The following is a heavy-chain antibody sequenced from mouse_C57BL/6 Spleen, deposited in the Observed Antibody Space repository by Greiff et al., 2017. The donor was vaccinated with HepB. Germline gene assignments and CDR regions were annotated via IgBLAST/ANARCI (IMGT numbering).Heavy chain of an antibody. V-gene: IGHV14-4*01. J-gene: IGHJ2*01. CDR1: GFNIKDDY. CDR2: IDPENGDT. CDR3: TRYYYGSSYGNYVDY. D-gene: IGHD1-1*01. Sequence: EVQLQQSGAELVRPGASVKLSCTASGFNIKDDYMHWVKQRPEQGLEWIGWIDPENGDTEYASKFQGKATITADTSSNTAYLQLSSLTSEDTAVYYCTRYYYGSSYGNYVDYWGQGTTLTVSS.